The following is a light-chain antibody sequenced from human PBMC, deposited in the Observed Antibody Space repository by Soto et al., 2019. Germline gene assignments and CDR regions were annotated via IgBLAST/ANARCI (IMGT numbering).Light chain of an antibody. Sequence: QSALTQPACVSGSPGQSITISCTGTSSDVGGYNYVSWYQQYPGKAPKLMIYDVSNRPSGVSNRFSGSKSGNTASLTISGLQADDEADYYCSSYRSSSTPFVFGTGTKVTVL. V-gene: IGLV2-14*01. CDR1: SSDVGGYNY. CDR2: DVS. J-gene: IGLJ1*01. CDR3: SSYRSSSTPFV.